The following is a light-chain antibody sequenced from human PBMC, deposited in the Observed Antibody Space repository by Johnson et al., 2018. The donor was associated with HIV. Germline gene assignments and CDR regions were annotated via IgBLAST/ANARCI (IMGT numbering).Light chain of an antibody. CDR2: DNN. J-gene: IGLJ1*01. Sequence: QSMLTQPPSVSAAPGQKVTISCSGSSSNIGNNYVSWYQQLPGTAPKLLIYDNNKRPSGIPDRFSGSKSGTSATLGITGLQTGDEADYYCGTWDSSLSALYGFGTGTKVTVL. CDR1: SSNIGNNY. CDR3: GTWDSSLSALYG. V-gene: IGLV1-51*01.